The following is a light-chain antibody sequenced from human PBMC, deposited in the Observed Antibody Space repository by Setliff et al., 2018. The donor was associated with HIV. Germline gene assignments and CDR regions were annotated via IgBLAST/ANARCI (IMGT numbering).Light chain of an antibody. J-gene: IGLJ1*01. CDR2: EVT. Sequence: QSALTQPASVSGSPGQSITISCTGTSSDIGTFTFVSWYQQYPGKAPKLLIYEVTERPSGISARFSGFKSGNTASLTISGLQAEDEADYYCSSYGRNSLYVLGSGTKVTVL. CDR1: SSDIGTFTF. CDR3: SSYGRNSLYV. V-gene: IGLV2-14*03.